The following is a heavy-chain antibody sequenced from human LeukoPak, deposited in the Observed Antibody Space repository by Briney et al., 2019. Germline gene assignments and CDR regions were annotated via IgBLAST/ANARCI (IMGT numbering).Heavy chain of an antibody. CDR2: IYNDGRT. V-gene: IGHV3-53*01. J-gene: IGHJ4*02. CDR1: GFTFSSYS. CDR3: ARESGYAVGDF. Sequence: GGSLRLSCAGSGFTFSSYSMNWVRQAPGKGLEWASVIYNDGRTYYADSVKGRFIISKDISKNTLYLQMNNLRADDTAVYYCARESGYAVGDFWGRGTLVTVSS. D-gene: IGHD5-12*01.